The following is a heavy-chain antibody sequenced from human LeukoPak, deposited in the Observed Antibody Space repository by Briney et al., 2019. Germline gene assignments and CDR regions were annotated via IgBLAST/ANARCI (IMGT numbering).Heavy chain of an antibody. CDR2: IYPGGNT. CDR3: AREWTGFTKFYY. V-gene: IGHV4-4*07. J-gene: IGHJ4*02. CDR1: GASLSSFY. D-gene: IGHD3/OR15-3a*01. Sequence: SEPLSLPCTVSGASLSSFYWSWFRQPAGKGLEWIGRIYPGGNTDYNPYLKSRVTVSLDKAKSQFSLRLTSVTASDTAVYFWAREWTGFTKFYYWGRGNLVTVSS.